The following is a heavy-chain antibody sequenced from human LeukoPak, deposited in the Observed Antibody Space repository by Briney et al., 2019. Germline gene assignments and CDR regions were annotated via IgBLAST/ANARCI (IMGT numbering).Heavy chain of an antibody. V-gene: IGHV4-59*01. CDR2: IYYSGST. J-gene: IGHJ6*02. CDR1: GGSISSYY. Sequence: SGTLSLTCTVSGGSISSYYWSWIRQPPGKGLEWIGYIYYSGSTNYNPSLKSRVTISVDTSKNQFSLKLSSVTAADTAVYYCARGNSGMDVWGQGTTVTVSS. D-gene: IGHD2/OR15-2a*01. CDR3: ARGNSGMDV.